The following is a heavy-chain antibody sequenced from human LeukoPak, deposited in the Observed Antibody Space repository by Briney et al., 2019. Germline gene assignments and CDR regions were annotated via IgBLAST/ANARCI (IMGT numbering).Heavy chain of an antibody. CDR3: ARQGHRTGAFDI. Sequence: SETLSLTCTVSGGPISSYYWSWIRQPPGKGLEWIGYIYYSGSTNYNPSLKSRVTISVDTSKNQFSLKLSSVTAADTAVYYCARQGHRTGAFDIWGQGTMVTVSS. J-gene: IGHJ3*02. V-gene: IGHV4-59*08. CDR1: GGPISSYY. D-gene: IGHD1-14*01. CDR2: IYYSGST.